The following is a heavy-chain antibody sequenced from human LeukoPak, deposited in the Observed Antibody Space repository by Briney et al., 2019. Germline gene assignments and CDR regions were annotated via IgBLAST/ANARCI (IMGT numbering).Heavy chain of an antibody. CDR2: INSGSSTI. D-gene: IGHD4-17*01. V-gene: IGHV3-48*04. J-gene: IGHJ4*02. Sequence: GGSLRLSCVASGFTFSTYNMNWVRQAPGKGLEWVSYINSGSSTIYYADSVKGRFTISRDNAKNSLYLQINSLRGEDTAVYFCARGPFTVTTNQEIDYWGQGTLVTVSS. CDR1: GFTFSTYN. CDR3: ARGPFTVTTNQEIDY.